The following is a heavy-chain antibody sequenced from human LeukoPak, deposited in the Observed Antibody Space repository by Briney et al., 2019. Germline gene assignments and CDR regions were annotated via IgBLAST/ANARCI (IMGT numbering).Heavy chain of an antibody. J-gene: IGHJ4*02. CDR1: GFTFSDYY. Sequence: GGSLRLSCAASGFTFSDYYMSWIRQAPGKGLEWVSYISSSGSTTYYADSVKGRFTISRDNAKSSLYLQMNSLRAEDTAVYYCARGHYDFWSGYYSHWGQGTLVTVSS. CDR3: ARGHYDFWSGYYSH. V-gene: IGHV3-11*01. CDR2: ISSSGSTT. D-gene: IGHD3-3*01.